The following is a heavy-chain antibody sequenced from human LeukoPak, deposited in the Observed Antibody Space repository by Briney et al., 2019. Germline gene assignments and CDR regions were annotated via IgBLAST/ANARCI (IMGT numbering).Heavy chain of an antibody. Sequence: GGSLRLSCAASGFTFSSYWMHWVRQAPGKGLVWVSRINTDGSSTSYADSVKGRFTISRDNAKNTLYLQMSSLRAEDTAVYYCARDRGIAARREAFDYWGQGTLVTVSS. V-gene: IGHV3-74*01. CDR3: ARDRGIAARREAFDY. CDR1: GFTFSSYW. CDR2: INTDGSST. D-gene: IGHD6-6*01. J-gene: IGHJ4*02.